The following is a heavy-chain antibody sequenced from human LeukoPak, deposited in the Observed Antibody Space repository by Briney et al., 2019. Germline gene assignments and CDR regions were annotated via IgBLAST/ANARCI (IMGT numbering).Heavy chain of an antibody. J-gene: IGHJ3*02. CDR1: GGTFSSYA. Sequence: EASVKVSCKASGGTFSSYAISWVRQAPGQGLEWMGRIIPIFGTANYAQKFQGRVTITTDESTSTAYMELSSLRSEDTAVYYCARDGAGSNSWYEDAFDIWGQGTMVTVSS. V-gene: IGHV1-69*05. CDR2: IIPIFGTA. D-gene: IGHD6-13*01. CDR3: ARDGAGSNSWYEDAFDI.